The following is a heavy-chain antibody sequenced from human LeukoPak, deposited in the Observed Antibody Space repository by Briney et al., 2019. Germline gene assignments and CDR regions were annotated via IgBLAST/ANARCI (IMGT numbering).Heavy chain of an antibody. D-gene: IGHD3-22*01. J-gene: IGHJ1*01. CDR3: ASAYYYDSSGYTASFQH. CDR2: ISSSSSTI. V-gene: IGHV3-48*01. Sequence: TGGSLRLSCAASGFTFSSYSMNWVRQAPGKGLEWVSYISSSSSTIYYADSVKGRFTISRDNAKNSLYLQMNSLRAEDTAVYYCASAYYYDSSGYTASFQHWGQGTLVTVSS. CDR1: GFTFSSYS.